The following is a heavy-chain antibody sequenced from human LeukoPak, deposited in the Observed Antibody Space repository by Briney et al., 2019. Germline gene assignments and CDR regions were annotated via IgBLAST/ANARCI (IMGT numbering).Heavy chain of an antibody. J-gene: IGHJ4*02. CDR3: ATRDVWWVLDY. V-gene: IGHV4-59*01. CDR1: GGSISSYY. CDR2: IYYSGST. Sequence: PSETLSLTCTVSGGSISSYYWSWIRQPPGKGLEWIGYIYYSGSTNYNPSLKSRVTISVDTSKNQFSLKLSSVTAADTAVYYCATRDVWWVLDYWGQGTLVTVSS. D-gene: IGHD1-26*01.